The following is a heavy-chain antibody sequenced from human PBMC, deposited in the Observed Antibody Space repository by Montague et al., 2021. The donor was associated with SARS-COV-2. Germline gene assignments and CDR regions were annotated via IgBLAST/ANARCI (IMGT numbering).Heavy chain of an antibody. CDR1: GGSISSGGYY. Sequence: TLSLTCTVSGGSISSGGYYWSWIRQHPGKGLEWIGFIYYSGSTYYNPSLKSRVTISVDTSKNQFSLKLSSVTAADTAVYYCARDPINRITISGVVTRGWYFDLWGRGTLVTVSS. CDR3: ARDPINRITISGVVTRGWYFDL. V-gene: IGHV4-31*03. CDR2: IYYSGST. J-gene: IGHJ2*01. D-gene: IGHD3-3*01.